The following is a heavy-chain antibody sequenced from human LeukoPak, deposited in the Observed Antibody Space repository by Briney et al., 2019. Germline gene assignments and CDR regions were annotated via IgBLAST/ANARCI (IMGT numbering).Heavy chain of an antibody. Sequence: SETLSLTCSVSGGSISSYYWSWIRQPAGKGLEWIGRIYTSGSTNYNPSLKSRVTISVDTSKNQFSLKLSSVTAADTAVYYCARDGFSAAVPPIWGQGTLVTVSS. CDR1: GGSISSYY. J-gene: IGHJ4*02. D-gene: IGHD6-13*01. CDR2: IYTSGST. CDR3: ARDGFSAAVPPI. V-gene: IGHV4-4*07.